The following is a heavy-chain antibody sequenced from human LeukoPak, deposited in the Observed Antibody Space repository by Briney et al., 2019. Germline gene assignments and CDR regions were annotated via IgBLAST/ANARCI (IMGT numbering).Heavy chain of an antibody. CDR1: GFTFSSYS. D-gene: IGHD2-2*01. J-gene: IGHJ4*02. CDR2: ISSSSSYI. CDR3: AAGIVVVPAVLFDY. V-gene: IGHV3-21*01. Sequence: PGGSLRLSCAASGFTFSSYSMNWVRQAPGKGLEWVSSISSSSSYIYYADSVKGRFTISRDNAKNSLYLQMNSLRAEDTAVYYCAAGIVVVPAVLFDYWGQGTLVTVSS.